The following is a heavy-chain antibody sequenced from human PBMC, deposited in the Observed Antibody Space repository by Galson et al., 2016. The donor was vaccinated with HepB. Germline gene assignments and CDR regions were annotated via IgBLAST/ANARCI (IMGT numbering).Heavy chain of an antibody. CDR2: IYYTGTT. J-gene: IGHJ6*02. D-gene: IGHD2-2*01. CDR3: ARHLDCSSGSCYFYYYGMDV. Sequence: SETLSLTCTVSGGSISSTNYYWGWIRQPPGKGLEWIGSIYYTGTTYYNPSLRSRVTISEDTSHNQFSLELSSVTAADTAVYYCARHLDCSSGSCYFYYYGMDVWGQGTTVTVSS. CDR1: GGSISSTNYY. V-gene: IGHV4-39*01.